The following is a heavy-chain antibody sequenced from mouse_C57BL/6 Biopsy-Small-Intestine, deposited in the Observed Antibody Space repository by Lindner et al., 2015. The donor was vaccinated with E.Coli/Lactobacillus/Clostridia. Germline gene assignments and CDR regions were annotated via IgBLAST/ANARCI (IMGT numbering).Heavy chain of an antibody. V-gene: IGHV5-17*01. CDR1: GFTFSDCG. CDR2: ISSGSSTI. CDR3: TRPEGNWFAN. J-gene: IGHJ3*01. Sequence: EVQLQESGGGLVKPGGSLKLSCAASGFTFSDCGVHWVRRAPEKGLEWVAYISSGSSTIYYADTMEGRFAISRDNAKNTLFLQMTSLRSEDTAMYYCTRPEGNWFANWGQGTLVTVSA. D-gene: IGHD2-1*01.